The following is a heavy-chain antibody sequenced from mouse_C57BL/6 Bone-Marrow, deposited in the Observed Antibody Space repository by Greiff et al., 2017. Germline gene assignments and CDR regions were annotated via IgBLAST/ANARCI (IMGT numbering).Heavy chain of an antibody. CDR3: ARHERYYDYEGYFDY. CDR2: FYPGSGSI. D-gene: IGHD2-4*01. V-gene: IGHV1-62-2*01. J-gene: IGHJ2*01. CDR1: GYIFTEYT. Sequence: QVQLQQSGAELVKPGASVKLSCKASGYIFTEYTIHWVKQRSGQGLEWIGWFYPGSGSIKYNERFKDKATLTADKSSNTVYMELSRLTSEDSAVYFCARHERYYDYEGYFDYGGQGTTLTVSS.